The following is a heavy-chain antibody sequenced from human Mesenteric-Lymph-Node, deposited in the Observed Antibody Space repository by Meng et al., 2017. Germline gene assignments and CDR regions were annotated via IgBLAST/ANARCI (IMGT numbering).Heavy chain of an antibody. CDR3: ARASYGSGSPLGESWFDP. CDR1: GGSISSGGYY. J-gene: IGHJ5*02. CDR2: IYYSGST. D-gene: IGHD3-10*01. Sequence: QGQLQRWGAGLLKPSQTLSLTCTVSGGSISSGGYYWSWIRQHPGKGLEWIGYIYYSGSTYYNPSLKSRVTISVDTSKNQFSLKLSSVTAADTAVYYCARASYGSGSPLGESWFDPWGQGTLVTVSS. V-gene: IGHV4-31*03.